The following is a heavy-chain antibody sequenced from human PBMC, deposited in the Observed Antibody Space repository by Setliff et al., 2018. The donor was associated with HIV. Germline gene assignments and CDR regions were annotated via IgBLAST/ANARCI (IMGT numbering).Heavy chain of an antibody. V-gene: IGHV3-21*01. CDR3: ARDAAAPAAIEGAFDI. D-gene: IGHD2-2*02. CDR1: GFTFSTYS. CDR2: ISAGGGNT. J-gene: IGHJ3*02. Sequence: GGSLRLSCAASGFTFSTYSMNWVRQAPGKGLEWVSGISAGGGNTYYGDSVKGRLTISRDNTKNSLYLQLNSLRAEDTAVYYCARDAAAPAAIEGAFDIWGQGTMVTVSS.